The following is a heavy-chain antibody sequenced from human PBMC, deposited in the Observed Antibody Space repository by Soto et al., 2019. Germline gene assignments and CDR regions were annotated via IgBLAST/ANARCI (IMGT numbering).Heavy chain of an antibody. CDR1: GGSFSGYY. CDR3: ARVIVVVVAFTRKRVFSPDAFDI. D-gene: IGHD2-15*01. Sequence: PSETLSLTCAVYGGSFSGYYWSWIRQPPGKGLEWIGEINHSGSTNYNPSLKSRVTISVDTSKNQFSLKLSSVTAADTAVYYCARVIVVVVAFTRKRVFSPDAFDIRAQRTMVTGSS. V-gene: IGHV4-34*01. CDR2: INHSGST. J-gene: IGHJ3*02.